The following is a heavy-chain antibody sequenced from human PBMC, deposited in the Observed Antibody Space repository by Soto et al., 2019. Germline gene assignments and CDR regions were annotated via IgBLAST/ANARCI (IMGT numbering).Heavy chain of an antibody. D-gene: IGHD6-19*01. CDR3: ASNTLHSGHDY. CDR2: IIPIFGTA. V-gene: IGHV1-69*06. CDR1: GGTFSSYA. Sequence: QVQLVQSGAEVKKPGSSVKVSCKASGGTFSSYAISWVRQAPGQGLAWMGGIIPIFGTANYAQKFQGSATITADNSTSTAYMELSNLRSEDTAVYYCASNTLHSGHDYWGQGTLVIVCS. J-gene: IGHJ4*02.